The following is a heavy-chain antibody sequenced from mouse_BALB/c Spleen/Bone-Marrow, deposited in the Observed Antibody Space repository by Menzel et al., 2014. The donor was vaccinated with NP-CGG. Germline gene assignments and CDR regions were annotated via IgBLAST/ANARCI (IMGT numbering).Heavy chain of an antibody. D-gene: IGHD2-4*01. CDR2: IHPSDSET. CDR3: ASDDYDGSWFAY. CDR1: GYSFTNYW. V-gene: IGHV1-74*01. J-gene: IGHJ3*01. Sequence: VQLQQSGAELVRPGASVKLSCKASGYSFTNYWMNWMKQRPGQGLERIGMIHPSDSETRLNQKFKVKATLTVDKSSSTAYMQLSSPTSEDSAVYYCASDDYDGSWFAYWGQGTLVTVSA.